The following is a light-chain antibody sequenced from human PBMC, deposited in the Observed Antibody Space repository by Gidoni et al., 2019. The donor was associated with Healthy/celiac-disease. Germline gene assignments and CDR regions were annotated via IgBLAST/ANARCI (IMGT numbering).Light chain of an antibody. J-gene: IGKJ1*01. CDR3: QQYNSYPWT. Sequence: DRVTITCRASQSISSWLAWYQQKPGKAPKLLIYKASSLESGVPSRFSGSGSGTEFTLTISSLQPDDFATYYCQQYNSYPWTFXQXTKVEIK. V-gene: IGKV1-5*03. CDR1: QSISSW. CDR2: KAS.